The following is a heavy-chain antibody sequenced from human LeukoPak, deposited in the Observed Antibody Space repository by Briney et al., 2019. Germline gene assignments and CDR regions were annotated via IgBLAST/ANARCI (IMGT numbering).Heavy chain of an antibody. D-gene: IGHD3-3*01. V-gene: IGHV4-38-2*02. J-gene: IGHJ5*02. CDR3: AREPSDFWSGHYSGTGFDP. CDR1: GYSISSGYY. Sequence: SGTLSLTCTVTGYSISSGYYWGWIRQPPGKGLEWIGSIYHSGSTYYNPSLKSRVTISVDTSKNQFSLKLSSVTAADTAVYYCAREPSDFWSGHYSGTGFDPWGQGTLVTVSS. CDR2: IYHSGST.